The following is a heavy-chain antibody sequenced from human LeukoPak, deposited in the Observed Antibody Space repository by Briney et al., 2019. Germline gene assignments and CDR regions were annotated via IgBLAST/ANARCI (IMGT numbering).Heavy chain of an antibody. CDR2: INHSGST. CDR1: GDSFSGFY. CDR3: ARGPLGYCSSSSCHGPDY. J-gene: IGHJ4*02. D-gene: IGHD2-2*01. V-gene: IGHV4-34*01. Sequence: SETLSLTCAVYGDSFSGFYWSWIRQPPGKGLEWTGEINHSGSTNYNPSLKSRVTISADTSKNQFSLRLRSVTAADTAVYYCARGPLGYCSSSSCHGPDYWGQGTLVTVSS.